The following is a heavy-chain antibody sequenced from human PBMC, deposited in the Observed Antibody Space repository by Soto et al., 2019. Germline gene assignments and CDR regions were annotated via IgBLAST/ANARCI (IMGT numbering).Heavy chain of an antibody. D-gene: IGHD6-19*01. CDR2: IYYSGST. CDR3: VAGSGWYGPLRS. Sequence: PSETLSLTCTVSGGSISSYYWSWIRQPPGKGLEWIGYIYYSGSTNYNPSLKSRVTISVDTSKNQFSLKLSSVTAADTAVYYCVAGSGWYGPLRSWRQGPPVTV. CDR1: GGSISSYY. V-gene: IGHV4-59*01. J-gene: IGHJ5*02.